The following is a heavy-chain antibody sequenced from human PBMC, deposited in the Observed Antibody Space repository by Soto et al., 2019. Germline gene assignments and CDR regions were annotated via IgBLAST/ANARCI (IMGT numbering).Heavy chain of an antibody. J-gene: IGHJ4*02. V-gene: IGHV3-23*01. D-gene: IGHD3-22*01. Sequence: EVQLLESGGGLVQPGGSLRLSCAASGFTFSSYAMSWVRQAPGKGLEWVSAISGSGGSTYYADSVKGRVTISRDNSKDTVFLQMNSLRAEDTAVYSCAKYYYDRSGSPLAFDYWGQGTLVTVSS. CDR3: AKYYYDRSGSPLAFDY. CDR1: GFTFSSYA. CDR2: ISGSGGST.